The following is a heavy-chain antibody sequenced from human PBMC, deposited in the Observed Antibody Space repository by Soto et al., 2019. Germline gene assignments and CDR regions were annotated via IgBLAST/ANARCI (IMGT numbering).Heavy chain of an antibody. D-gene: IGHD5-12*01. CDR2: IIPILGTI. J-gene: IGHJ6*03. CDR1: GGTFSNFI. V-gene: IGHV1-69*08. CDR3: ARGAYDPPYYYFYIHL. Sequence: QVQLVQSGAEVKKPGSSVMVSCKASGGTFSNFILTWVRQAPGQGLEWMGRIIPILGTITYAQKFQGRVTITADKSSSTAYMELGSLRSEDTAVYYCARGAYDPPYYYFYIHLWGKGTTVTVSS.